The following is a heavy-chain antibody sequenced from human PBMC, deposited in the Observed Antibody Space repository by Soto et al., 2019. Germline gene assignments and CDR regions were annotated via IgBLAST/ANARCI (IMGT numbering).Heavy chain of an antibody. J-gene: IGHJ4*02. V-gene: IGHV1-18*01. Sequence: QVQLVQSGAEVKKPGASVKVSCKASGYTFTSYAISWVRQSPGQGLEWMGWISAYNCNTNYAQKLQGRVTMTTDTSTRTAYMELRSLRSDDTAVYYCATGWFGEFVYYFDYWGQGTLVTVSS. CDR1: GYTFTSYA. CDR3: ATGWFGEFVYYFDY. D-gene: IGHD3-10*01. CDR2: ISAYNCNT.